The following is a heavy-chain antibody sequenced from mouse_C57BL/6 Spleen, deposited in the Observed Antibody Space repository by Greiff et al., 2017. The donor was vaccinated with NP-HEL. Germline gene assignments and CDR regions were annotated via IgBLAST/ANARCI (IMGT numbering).Heavy chain of an antibody. CDR2: IYPGDGDT. J-gene: IGHJ3*01. Sequence: QVQLKQSGAELVQPGASVKISCKASGYAFSSYWLNWVKQRPGMGLEWIGQIYPGDGDTNYNGKFKGKATLTADKSSSTAYMQLSSLTSEDSAVYFCARVDYYDYVVAYWGQGTLVTVSA. CDR3: ARVDYYDYVVAY. V-gene: IGHV1-80*01. CDR1: GYAFSSYW. D-gene: IGHD2-4*01.